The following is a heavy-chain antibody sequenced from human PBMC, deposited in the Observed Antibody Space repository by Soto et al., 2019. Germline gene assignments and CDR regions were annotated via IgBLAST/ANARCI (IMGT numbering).Heavy chain of an antibody. CDR2: IYWDDDK. CDR1: GFSLSTSGVG. CDR3: AHRQWLAAAGILWDSPETWFDP. Sequence: SGPTLVNPTQTLTLTCTFSGFSLSTSGVGVGWIRQPPGKALEWLALIYWDDDKRYSPSLKSRLTITKDTSKNQVVLTMTNMDPVDTATYYCAHRQWLAAAGILWDSPETWFDPWGQGTLVTVSS. V-gene: IGHV2-5*02. D-gene: IGHD6-13*01. J-gene: IGHJ5*02.